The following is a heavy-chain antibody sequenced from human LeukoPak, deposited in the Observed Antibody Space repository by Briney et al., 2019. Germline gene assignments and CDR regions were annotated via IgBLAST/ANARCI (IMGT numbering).Heavy chain of an antibody. Sequence: GASVKVSCKASGYTFTNYGINWVRQAPEQGLEWMGWISAYNGNTNYAQKLQGRVTMTTDTSTSTAYMELRSLRSDDTAVYYCARDLDQYSGRFGGFGHDFWGQGTLVTVSS. J-gene: IGHJ4*02. CDR3: ARDLDQYSGRFGGFGHDF. D-gene: IGHD1-26*01. V-gene: IGHV1-18*01. CDR2: ISAYNGNT. CDR1: GYTFTNYG.